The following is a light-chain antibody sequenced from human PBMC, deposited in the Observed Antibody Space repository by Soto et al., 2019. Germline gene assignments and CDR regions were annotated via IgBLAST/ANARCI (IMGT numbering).Light chain of an antibody. CDR2: GAS. CDR1: QSVSSSY. CDR3: QHYNSYSEA. V-gene: IGKV3-20*01. J-gene: IGKJ1*01. Sequence: EIVLTQSPGTLSLSPGERATLSCRSSQSVSSSYLAWYQQKPGQAPRLLIYGASSRATGIPDRFSGSGSGTEFTLTISSLQPDDFATYYCQHYNSYSEAFGQGTKVEIK.